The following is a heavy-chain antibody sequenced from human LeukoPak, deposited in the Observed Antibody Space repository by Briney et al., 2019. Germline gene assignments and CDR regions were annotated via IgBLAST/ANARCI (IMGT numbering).Heavy chain of an antibody. CDR3: AKKWGVYSPYYYYMDV. CDR1: GFTFSSYA. CDR2: ISGSGGST. V-gene: IGHV3-23*01. J-gene: IGHJ6*03. Sequence: GGSLRLSCAASGFTFSSYAMSWVRQAPGKGLEWVSAISGSGGSTYYADSVKGRFTISRDNSKNTLYLQMNSLRAEDTAVYYCAKKWGVYSPYYYYMDVWGKGTTVTVSS. D-gene: IGHD1-26*01.